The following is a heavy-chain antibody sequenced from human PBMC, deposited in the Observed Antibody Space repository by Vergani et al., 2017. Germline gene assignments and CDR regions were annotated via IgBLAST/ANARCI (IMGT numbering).Heavy chain of an antibody. D-gene: IGHD6-13*01. CDR3: AGSSSWYY. Sequence: QLHLQESGPGLVKPSETLSLTCTVSGGSITSSSYYWGWIRQPPGKGLEWIGNIYHSGGAYYNPSLKGRVTISVDTSKNQFSLKLSSVTAADTAVYYCAGSSSWYYWGQGTLVTVSS. V-gene: IGHV4-39*01. CDR1: GGSITSSSYY. J-gene: IGHJ4*02. CDR2: IYHSGGA.